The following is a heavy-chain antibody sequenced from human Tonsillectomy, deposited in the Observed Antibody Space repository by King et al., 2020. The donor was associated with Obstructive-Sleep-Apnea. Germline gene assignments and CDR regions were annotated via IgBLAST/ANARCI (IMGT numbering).Heavy chain of an antibody. CDR1: GFTFSSYA. CDR2: ISYDGSNK. J-gene: IGHJ2*01. CDR3: ARGGLRDWYFDL. V-gene: IGHV3-30*04. D-gene: IGHD2-21*02. Sequence: QLVQSGGGVVQPGRSLRLSCAASGFTFSSYAMHWVRQAPGKGLEWVAVISYDGSNKYYADSVKGRFTISRDNSKNTLYLQMNSLRAEDTAVYYCARGGLRDWYFDLWCRGTLVTVSS.